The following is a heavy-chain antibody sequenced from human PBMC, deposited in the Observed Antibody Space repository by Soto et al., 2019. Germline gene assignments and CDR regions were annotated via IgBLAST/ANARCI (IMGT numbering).Heavy chain of an antibody. Sequence: SETLSLTCAVYGGSFSGYYWSWIRQPPGKGLEWIGEINHSGSTNYNPSLKSRVTISVDTSKNQFSLKLSSVTAADTAVYYCAKRGVTPGCYYYYYYGMDVWGQGTTVTVSS. J-gene: IGHJ6*02. V-gene: IGHV4-34*01. CDR1: GGSFSGYY. CDR2: INHSGST. CDR3: AKRGVTPGCYYYYYYGMDV. D-gene: IGHD3-10*01.